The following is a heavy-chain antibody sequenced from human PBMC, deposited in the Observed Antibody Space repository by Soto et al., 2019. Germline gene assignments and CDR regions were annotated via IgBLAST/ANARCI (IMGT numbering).Heavy chain of an antibody. CDR2: ISWDGGSI. J-gene: IGHJ4*02. CDR1: GFTFDDYT. CDR3: AKDSIAVAGPELDY. Sequence: GGSLRLSCAASGFTFDDYTMHWVRQAPGKGLEWVSLISWDGGSIYYADSVKGRFTISRDNSKNSLYLQMNSLRTEDTALYYCAKDSIAVAGPELDYWGQGTLVTVSS. V-gene: IGHV3-43*01. D-gene: IGHD6-19*01.